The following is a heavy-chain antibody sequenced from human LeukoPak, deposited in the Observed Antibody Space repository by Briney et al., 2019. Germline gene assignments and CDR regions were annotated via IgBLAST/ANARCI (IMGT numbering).Heavy chain of an antibody. V-gene: IGHV3-74*01. J-gene: IGHJ3*01. CDR1: GFTFSSSW. D-gene: IGHD7-27*01. CDR3: TRGDWGSALS. Sequence: GGSLRLSCAASGFTFSSSWLHWVRQSPGRGLVWVSRISTDVTNTAYGDSVKGRFTIPRDNAKNTLYLQMNSLRVEDTAVYYCTRGDWGSALSWGRGTMVTVSS. CDR2: ISTDVTNT.